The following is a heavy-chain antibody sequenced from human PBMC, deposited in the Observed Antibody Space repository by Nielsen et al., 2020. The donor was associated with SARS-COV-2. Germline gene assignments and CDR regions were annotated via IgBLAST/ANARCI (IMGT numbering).Heavy chain of an antibody. D-gene: IGHD3-16*02. J-gene: IGHJ3*02. CDR3: ARIPTWGYDYVWGSYRYTHAFDI. CDR2: IDWDDDK. Sequence: WIRQPPGKALEWLALIDWDDDKYYSTSLKTRPTISKDTSKNQVVLTMTNMDPVDTATYYCARIPTWGYDYVWGSYRYTHAFDIWGQGTMVTVSS. V-gene: IGHV2-70*01.